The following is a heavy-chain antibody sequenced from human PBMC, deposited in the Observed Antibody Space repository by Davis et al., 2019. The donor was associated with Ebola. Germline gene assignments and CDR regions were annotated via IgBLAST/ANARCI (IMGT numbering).Heavy chain of an antibody. CDR2: IYPGDSDT. J-gene: IGHJ4*02. CDR3: ARRGGWSGAFLDY. V-gene: IGHV5-51*01. CDR1: GYTFTTYW. D-gene: IGHD3-3*02. Sequence: PGGSLRLSCKGSGYTFTTYWIGWVRPMPGKGLEWMGIIYPGDSDTRYSPSFQGQVTISADKSTSTAYLQWTSLKASDTAMYYCARRGGWSGAFLDYWGQGTLVTVSS.